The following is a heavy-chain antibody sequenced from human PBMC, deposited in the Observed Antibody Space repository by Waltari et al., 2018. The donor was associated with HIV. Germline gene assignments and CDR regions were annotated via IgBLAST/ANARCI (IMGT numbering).Heavy chain of an antibody. J-gene: IGHJ4*02. CDR2: IRYDGTNK. V-gene: IGHV3-30*02. CDR1: GFTFSNYG. D-gene: IGHD3-22*01. CDR3: AKAPHHYDSSGPVY. Sequence: QVQLVESGGGVVQPGGSLRLSCTASGFTFSNYGMYWVRQALGKELRWGAFIRYDGTNKYYADSVKCRFIISRDNSKNTLSLQMHSLRAEDTAVYYCAKAPHHYDSSGPVYWGQGTLVTVSS.